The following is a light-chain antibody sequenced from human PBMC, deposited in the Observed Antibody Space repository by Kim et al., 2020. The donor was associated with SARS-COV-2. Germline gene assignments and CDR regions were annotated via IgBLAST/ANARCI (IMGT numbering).Light chain of an antibody. Sequence: SQGQTASITCSGDKLGDKYACWYQQKPGQSPVLVIYQDSKRPSGIPERFSSSNSGNTATLTISGTQAMDEADYYCQAWDSSTAVFGGGTQLTVL. CDR1: KLGDKY. V-gene: IGLV3-1*01. J-gene: IGLJ2*01. CDR2: QDS. CDR3: QAWDSSTAV.